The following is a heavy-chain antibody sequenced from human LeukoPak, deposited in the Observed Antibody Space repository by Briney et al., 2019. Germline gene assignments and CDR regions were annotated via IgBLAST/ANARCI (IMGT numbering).Heavy chain of an antibody. V-gene: IGHV4-59*01. CDR2: IYYSGST. J-gene: IGHJ4*02. CDR3: AREKYGGSNDY. CDR1: GAFISGNY. Sequence: SETLSLTCAVSGAFISGNYWSWIRRPPGKGLEWIGYIYYSGSTKYNPSLKSRVTISVDTSKNQFSLRLSSVTAADTAMYYCAREKYGGSNDYWGQGTLVTVSS. D-gene: IGHD1-26*01.